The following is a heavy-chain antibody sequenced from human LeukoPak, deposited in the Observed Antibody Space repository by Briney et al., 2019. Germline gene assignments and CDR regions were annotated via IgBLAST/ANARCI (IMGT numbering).Heavy chain of an antibody. CDR1: GYTFTSYY. Sequence: GASVKVSCKASGYTFTSYYIHWARQAPGQGLEWMGLINPSGGSTNYAQKFQGRVTMTRDTSTSTVYMELSSLRSEDTAVYYCARGPSITMVRGGQWYYYMDVWGKGTTVTISS. V-gene: IGHV1-46*01. D-gene: IGHD3-10*01. J-gene: IGHJ6*03. CDR3: ARGPSITMVRGGQWYYYMDV. CDR2: INPSGGST.